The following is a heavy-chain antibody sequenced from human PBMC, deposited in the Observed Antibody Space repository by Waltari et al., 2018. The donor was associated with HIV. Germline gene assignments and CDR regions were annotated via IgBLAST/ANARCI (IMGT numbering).Heavy chain of an antibody. CDR2: ISWNSGDI. J-gene: IGHJ6*02. CDR1: GLTFDDYA. D-gene: IGHD3-3*01. V-gene: IGHV3-9*01. Sequence: EVQLVESGGGSVQPGRSLRLSCTASGLTFDDYAIHLVRQPPGTGLEWVSGISWNSGDIAYADSVKGRFTISRDNTKNSLFLQMNSVRVEDTALYYCVKDGASTIFGVLNGMDVWGQGTTVTVSS. CDR3: VKDGASTIFGVLNGMDV.